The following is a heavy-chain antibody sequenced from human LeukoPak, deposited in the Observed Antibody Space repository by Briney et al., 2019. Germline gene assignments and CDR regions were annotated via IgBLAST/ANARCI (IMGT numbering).Heavy chain of an antibody. Sequence: SETLSLTCTVSGGSISSYYWSWLRQPAGKGLEWIGRIYTSGSTNYNPSLKSRATMSVDPSKNQFSLKLNSVAAADTAVYYCTSSNWFDAWGQGSLVTVSS. CDR2: IYTSGST. J-gene: IGHJ5*02. CDR1: GGSISSYY. V-gene: IGHV4-4*07. CDR3: TSSNWFDA.